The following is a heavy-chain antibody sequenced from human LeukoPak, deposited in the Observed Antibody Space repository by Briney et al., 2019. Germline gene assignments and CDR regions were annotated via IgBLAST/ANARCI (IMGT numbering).Heavy chain of an antibody. CDR3: ARVPAPHLGDTWYYINY. J-gene: IGHJ4*02. CDR2: ITAYNVRT. D-gene: IGHD2-8*02. CDR1: GYTFSNYG. Sequence: AAVKVSCKASGYTFSNYGFSGVRQPPGQGREWMGWITAYNVRTNDAQKFQSRLTMTTHTATTTSYMELANLSSADAAASYCARVPAPHLGDTWYYINYWGQGTLVTVSS. V-gene: IGHV1-18*01.